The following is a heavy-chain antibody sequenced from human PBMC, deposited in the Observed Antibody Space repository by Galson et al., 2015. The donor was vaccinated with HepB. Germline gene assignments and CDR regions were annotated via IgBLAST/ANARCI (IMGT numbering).Heavy chain of an antibody. V-gene: IGHV3-21*01. CDR3: ARDYRGNAYSSSWYDYYYGMDV. Sequence: SLRLSCAASGFTFSSYSMNWVRQAPGQGLEWVSSISSSSSYIYYADSVKGRFTISRDNAKNSLYLQMNSLRAEDTAVYYCARDYRGNAYSSSWYDYYYGMDVWGQGTTVTVSS. D-gene: IGHD6-13*01. J-gene: IGHJ6*02. CDR1: GFTFSSYS. CDR2: ISSSSSYI.